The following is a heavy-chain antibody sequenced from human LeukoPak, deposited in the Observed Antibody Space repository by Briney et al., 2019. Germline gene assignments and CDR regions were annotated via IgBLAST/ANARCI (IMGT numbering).Heavy chain of an antibody. J-gene: IGHJ5*02. CDR1: GYTFTSYY. V-gene: IGHV1-46*01. Sequence: VSVKVSCKASGYTFTSYYMHWVRQAPGQGLEWMGIINPSGGSTSYAQKFQGRVTMTRDTSTSTVYMELSSLRSEDTAVYYCARDYDFWSGYPEKTNWFDPWGQGTLVTVSS. D-gene: IGHD3-3*01. CDR3: ARDYDFWSGYPEKTNWFDP. CDR2: INPSGGST.